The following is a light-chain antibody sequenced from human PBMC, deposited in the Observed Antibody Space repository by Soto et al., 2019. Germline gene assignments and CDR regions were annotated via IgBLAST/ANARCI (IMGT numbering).Light chain of an antibody. V-gene: IGKV3-15*01. CDR2: GAS. J-gene: IGKJ1*01. Sequence: EIVMTQSPATLSVSPGERATLSCRASQSVSSNIAWYQQKPGQAPRLLISGASTRSTGIPARFSGSGSGTDFTIIISSLQSEDFAVYYCRQYNNWPWTFGQGTKVEIK. CDR1: QSVSSN. CDR3: RQYNNWPWT.